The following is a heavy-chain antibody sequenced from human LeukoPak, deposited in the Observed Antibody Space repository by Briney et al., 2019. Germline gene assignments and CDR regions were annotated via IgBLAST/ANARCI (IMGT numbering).Heavy chain of an antibody. J-gene: IGHJ6*03. CDR2: MNPNSGNT. V-gene: IGHV1-8*03. D-gene: IGHD4-17*01. CDR1: GYTFTSYD. CDR3: ARGRHDYGDYDRYMGV. Sequence: ASVKVSCKASGYTFTSYDINWVRQATGQGLEWMGWMNPNSGNTGYAQKFQGRVTITRNTSISTAYMELSSLRSEDTAVYYCARGRHDYGDYDRYMGVWGKGTTVTVSS.